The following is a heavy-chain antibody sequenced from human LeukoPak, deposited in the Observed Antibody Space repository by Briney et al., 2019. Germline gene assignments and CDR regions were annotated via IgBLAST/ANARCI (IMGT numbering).Heavy chain of an antibody. CDR1: GFTFTSSS. Sequence: SVKVSCKASGFTFTSSSIQWIRHARGQRLEWIGWIVGDSTDTYYAQRFQERVTIARDMSTSTAYLELSSLRSEDTAVYYCAADPDTTMAFDCWGQGTLVTVSS. CDR2: IVGDSTDT. D-gene: IGHD5-18*01. J-gene: IGHJ4*02. V-gene: IGHV1-58*02. CDR3: AADPDTTMAFDC.